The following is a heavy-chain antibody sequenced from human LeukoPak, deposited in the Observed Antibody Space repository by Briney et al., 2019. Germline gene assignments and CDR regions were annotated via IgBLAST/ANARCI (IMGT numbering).Heavy chain of an antibody. CDR3: ARAGTPYDYGGPRDAFDI. D-gene: IGHD4-23*01. V-gene: IGHV1-18*01. Sequence: GASVKLSCKASGYTFTSYGISWVRQAPGQGLEWMGWISAYNGNTNYAQKLQGRVTMTTDTSTSTAYMELRSLRSEDTAVYYCARAGTPYDYGGPRDAFDIWGQGTMVTVSS. CDR2: ISAYNGNT. CDR1: GYTFTSYG. J-gene: IGHJ3*02.